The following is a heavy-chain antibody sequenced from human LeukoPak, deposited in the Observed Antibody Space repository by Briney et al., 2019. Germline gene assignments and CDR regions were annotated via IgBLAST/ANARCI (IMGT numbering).Heavy chain of an antibody. CDR2: IIPIFGVT. CDR3: ARDIVVVPAAANYYYYGMDV. Sequence: SVKVSCKASGGTFSSYAISWVRQAPGQGLEWMGRIIPIFGVTNYAQKFQGRVTITADKSTSTAYMELSSLRSEDTAVYYCARDIVVVPAAANYYYYGMDVWGQGTTVTVSS. D-gene: IGHD2-2*01. V-gene: IGHV1-69*04. J-gene: IGHJ6*02. CDR1: GGTFSSYA.